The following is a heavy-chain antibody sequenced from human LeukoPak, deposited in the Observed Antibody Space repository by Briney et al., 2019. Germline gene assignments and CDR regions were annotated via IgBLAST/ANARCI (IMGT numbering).Heavy chain of an antibody. J-gene: IGHJ4*02. CDR3: AKSTGAYSSDHYFDY. D-gene: IGHD6-19*01. Sequence: GGSLSLSCAASGFTFSSYAMSWVRQAPGKGLEWVSAISGSGTSTYYADSVKGRFTITRDNSKNTLYLQMNSLRAEDTAVYYCAKSTGAYSSDHYFDYWGQGTLVTVSS. V-gene: IGHV3-23*01. CDR1: GFTFSSYA. CDR2: ISGSGTST.